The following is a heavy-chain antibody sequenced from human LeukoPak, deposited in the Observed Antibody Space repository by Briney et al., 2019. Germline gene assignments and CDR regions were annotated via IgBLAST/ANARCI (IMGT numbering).Heavy chain of an antibody. V-gene: IGHV3-23*01. CDR1: GFTFSSYA. CDR2: ISGSGGST. J-gene: IGHJ4*02. CDR3: AKDAGPGYSYGFNDY. D-gene: IGHD5-18*01. Sequence: HSGGSLRLSCAASGFTFSSYAMSWVRQAPGKGLEWVSAISGSGGSTYYADSVKGRFTISRDNSKNTLYLQMYSLRAEDTAVYYCAKDAGPGYSYGFNDYWGQGTLVTVSS.